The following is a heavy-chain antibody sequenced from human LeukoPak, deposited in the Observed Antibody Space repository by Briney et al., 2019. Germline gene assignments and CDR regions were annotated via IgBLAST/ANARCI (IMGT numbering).Heavy chain of an antibody. J-gene: IGHJ4*02. CDR3: ASYYGSGSYYGDY. V-gene: IGHV4-34*01. Sequence: SETLSLTCAVYGGSFSGYYWSWIRQPPGKGLEWIGEINHSGSTNYNPSLKSRVTISVDTSKNQLSLKLSSVTAADTAVYYCASYYGSGSYYGDYWGQGTLVTVSS. D-gene: IGHD3-10*01. CDR2: INHSGST. CDR1: GGSFSGYY.